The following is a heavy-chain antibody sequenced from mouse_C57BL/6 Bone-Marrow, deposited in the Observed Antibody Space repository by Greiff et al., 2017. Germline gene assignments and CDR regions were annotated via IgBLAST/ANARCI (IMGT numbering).Heavy chain of an antibody. Sequence: EVQLQESGPGLVKPSQSLSLTCSVTGYSITSGYYWNWIRQFPGNKLEWMGYISYDGSNNYNPSLKNRISITRDTSKNQFFLKLNSVTTEDTATYYCASYGYGVAYWGQGTLVTVSA. CDR3: ASYGYGVAY. V-gene: IGHV3-6*01. CDR2: ISYDGSN. CDR1: GYSITSGYY. D-gene: IGHD2-2*01. J-gene: IGHJ3*01.